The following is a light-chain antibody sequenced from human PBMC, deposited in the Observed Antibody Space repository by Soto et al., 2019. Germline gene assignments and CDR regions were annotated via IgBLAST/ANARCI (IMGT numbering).Light chain of an antibody. CDR3: HQYGSSPAT. Sequence: EIVLTQSPGTLSLSPGERATLSCRASQSVSSSFLAWYQQKPGQAPRLLIYGASSRATGIPDRFSGSGSGTDFTLTISRLETEDFAVYYWHQYGSSPATFGQGTKVEIK. CDR1: QSVSSSF. CDR2: GAS. J-gene: IGKJ1*01. V-gene: IGKV3-20*01.